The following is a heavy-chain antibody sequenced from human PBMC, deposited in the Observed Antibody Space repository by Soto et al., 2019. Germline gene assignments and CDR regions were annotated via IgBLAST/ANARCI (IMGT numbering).Heavy chain of an antibody. D-gene: IGHD6-6*01. CDR2: INHSGST. J-gene: IGHJ6*02. CDR3: ALLVRGYYYYGMDV. Sequence: PETLSLTCAVYGGSFIGYYWSWVRQPPGKGLEWIGEINHSGSTNYNPSLKSRVTISVDTSKNQFSLKLSSVTAADTAVYYCALLVRGYYYYGMDVWGHGTTVTVSS. V-gene: IGHV4-34*01. CDR1: GGSFIGYY.